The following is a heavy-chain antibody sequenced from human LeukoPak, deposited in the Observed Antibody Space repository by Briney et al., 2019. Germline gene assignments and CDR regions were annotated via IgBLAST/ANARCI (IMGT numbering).Heavy chain of an antibody. V-gene: IGHV1-69*13. Sequence: SVKVSCKASGGTFSSYAISWVRQAPGQGLEWMGGIIPIFGTANYAQKFQGRVTVTADESTSTAYMELSSLRSEDTAVYYCARVGALPLGYCSSTSCLDYYMDVWGKGTTVTVSS. CDR2: IIPIFGTA. CDR1: GGTFSSYA. D-gene: IGHD2-2*01. CDR3: ARVGALPLGYCSSTSCLDYYMDV. J-gene: IGHJ6*03.